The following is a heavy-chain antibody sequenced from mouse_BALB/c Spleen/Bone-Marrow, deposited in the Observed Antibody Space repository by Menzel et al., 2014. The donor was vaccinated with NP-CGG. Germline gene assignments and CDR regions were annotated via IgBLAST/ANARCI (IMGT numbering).Heavy chain of an antibody. D-gene: IGHD2-4*01. CDR2: ISGGGSYT. CDR3: ARHAYYDQTEVSFVY. J-gene: IGHJ3*01. V-gene: IGHV5-9-2*01. Sequence: DVKLVESGGGLVKSGGSLKLSCAASGFSFNSYGMSWVRQTQEKRLEWVATISGGGSYTFHPDSVKGRFTISRDNAKNNLYLQLSSLRSEDTALYYCARHAYYDQTEVSFVYWGQGTLVTVSA. CDR1: GFSFNSYG.